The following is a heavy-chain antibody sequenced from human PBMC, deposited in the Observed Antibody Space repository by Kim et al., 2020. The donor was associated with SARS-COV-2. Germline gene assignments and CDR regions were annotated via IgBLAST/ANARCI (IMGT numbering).Heavy chain of an antibody. J-gene: IGHJ4*02. CDR2: IIVSGTTI. D-gene: IGHD1-7*01. Sequence: GGALRLSCVASGVTFSSYEMNWVRQAPGKGLDWVSYIIVSGTTIYYADSVRGRFTISRDNDKNSLYLQMNSLRAEDTAGYYCARGPNYIPFDYWVQGTLV. V-gene: IGHV3-48*03. CDR3: ARGPNYIPFDY. CDR1: GVTFSSYE.